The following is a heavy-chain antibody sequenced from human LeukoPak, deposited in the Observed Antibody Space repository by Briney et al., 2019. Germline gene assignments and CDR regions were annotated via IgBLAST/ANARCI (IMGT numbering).Heavy chain of an antibody. CDR3: ARNIARIAARPGAFDI. CDR1: GGSISSGGYY. V-gene: IGHV4-30-2*01. Sequence: SETLSLTCTVSGGSISSGGYYWSWIRQPPGKGLEWIGYIYHSGSTYYNPSLKSRVTISVDRSKNQFSLKLSSVTAADTAVYYCARNIARIAARPGAFDIWGQGTMVTVSS. CDR2: IYHSGST. D-gene: IGHD6-6*01. J-gene: IGHJ3*02.